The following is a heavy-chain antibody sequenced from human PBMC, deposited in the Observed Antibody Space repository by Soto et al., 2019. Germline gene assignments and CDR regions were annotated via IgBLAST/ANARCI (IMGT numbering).Heavy chain of an antibody. J-gene: IGHJ4*02. CDR2: ISTYNGNT. Sequence: ASVKVSCKASGNTFTSYGISWVRQAPGQGLEWMGWISTYNGNTNNAQKLQGRVTMTIDTSTSTAYMELRSLRSDDTAVYYCARDLESDTRYYFDYWGQGTLVTVSS. CDR3: ARDLESDTRYYFDY. V-gene: IGHV1-18*01. CDR1: GNTFTSYG. D-gene: IGHD5-18*01.